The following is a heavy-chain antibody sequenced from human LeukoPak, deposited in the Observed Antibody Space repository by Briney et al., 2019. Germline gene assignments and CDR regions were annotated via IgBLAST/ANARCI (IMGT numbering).Heavy chain of an antibody. CDR3: ARGGYCSSTSCYVPSGY. CDR2: IIPIFGTA. CDR1: GGTFSSYA. D-gene: IGHD2-2*01. V-gene: IGHV1-69*06. Sequence: SVKVSCKASGGTFSSYAISWVRQAPGQGLEWMGGIIPIFGTANYAQKFQGRVTITADKSTSTAYMELSSLRSEDTAVYYCARGGYCSSTSCYVPSGYWGQGTLVTVSS. J-gene: IGHJ4*02.